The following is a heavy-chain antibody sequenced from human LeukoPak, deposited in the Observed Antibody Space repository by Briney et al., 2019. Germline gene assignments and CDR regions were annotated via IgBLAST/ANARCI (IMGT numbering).Heavy chain of an antibody. J-gene: IGHJ4*02. CDR2: IYSGGTT. CDR3: ARDRGGSRSDC. D-gene: IGHD6-13*01. V-gene: IGHV3-66*01. CDR1: GFTVSTNY. Sequence: SGGSLRLSCAASGFTVSTNYMSWVRRAPGKGLEWVSVIYSGGTTYYADSVKGRFTISRDNSKNTLYLQMNSLRAEDTAVYYCARDRGGSRSDCWGQGTLVTVSS.